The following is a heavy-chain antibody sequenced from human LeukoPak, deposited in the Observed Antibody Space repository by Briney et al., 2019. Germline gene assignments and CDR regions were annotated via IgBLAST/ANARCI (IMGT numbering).Heavy chain of an antibody. CDR1: GGSFSGYY. J-gene: IGHJ6*02. Sequence: SETLSPTCAVYGGSFSGYYWSWIRQPPGKGLEWIGEINHSGSTNYNPSLKSRVTISVDTSKNQFSLKLSSVTAADTAVYYCARGLGYGSVYYYYGMDVWGQGTTVTVSS. V-gene: IGHV4-34*01. D-gene: IGHD3-10*01. CDR3: ARGLGYGSVYYYYGMDV. CDR2: INHSGST.